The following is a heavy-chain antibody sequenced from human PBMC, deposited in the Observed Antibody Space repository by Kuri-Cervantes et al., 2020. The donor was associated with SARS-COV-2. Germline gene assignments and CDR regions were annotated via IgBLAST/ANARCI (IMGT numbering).Heavy chain of an antibody. Sequence: GGSLRLSCEASGFTFSSSAIHWVRQASGKGLEWVGRIRSKANNFATAYAAPVKGRFTISRDDSKNTTYLQMNSLRAEDTSVYYCARARGIAVAGTRYYYYYYMDVWGKGTTVTVSS. V-gene: IGHV3-73*01. CDR2: IRSKANNFAT. CDR1: GFTFSSSA. J-gene: IGHJ6*03. D-gene: IGHD6-19*01. CDR3: ARARGIAVAGTRYYYYYYMDV.